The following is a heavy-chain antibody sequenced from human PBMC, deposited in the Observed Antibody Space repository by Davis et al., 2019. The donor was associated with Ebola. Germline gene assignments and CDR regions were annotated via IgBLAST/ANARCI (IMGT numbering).Heavy chain of an antibody. CDR1: GFPLSFYW. V-gene: IGHV3-7*01. CDR3: AVSDTARGGFDL. J-gene: IGHJ2*01. Sequence: GESLKISCAASGFPLSFYWMSWVRQAPGKGLEWVANIKEDGVEKYYVDSDEGRFTISRDNAKNSLTLQMNSLRAEDTAVYYCAVSDTARGGFDLWGRGTLVTVSS. CDR2: IKEDGVEK. D-gene: IGHD3-10*01.